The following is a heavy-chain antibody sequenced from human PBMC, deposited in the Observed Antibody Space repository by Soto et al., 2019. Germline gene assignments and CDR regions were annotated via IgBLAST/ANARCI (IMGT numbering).Heavy chain of an antibody. D-gene: IGHD6-13*01. CDR2: IYYSGST. J-gene: IGHJ5*02. V-gene: IGHV4-39*01. CDR3: ASDGSSWFDP. CDR1: GGSISSSSYY. Sequence: SETLSLTCTVSGGSISSSSYYWGWIRQPPGKGLEWIGSIYYSGSTYYNPSLKSRVTISVDTSKNQFSLKLSSVTAADTAVYYCASDGSSWFDPWGQGTLVTVSS.